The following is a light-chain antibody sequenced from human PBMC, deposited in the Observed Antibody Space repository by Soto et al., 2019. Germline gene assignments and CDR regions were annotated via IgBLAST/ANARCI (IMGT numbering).Light chain of an antibody. CDR1: QSMGSN. Sequence: EIVMTQSPATMSVSPGERATLSCRASQSMGSNVAWYQQKPGQAPRLLIYGASTRAAGIPARFSGSVSGTEFTLTITSLQSEDFAVYYCQQFHNWPRTFGQGTKVEI. J-gene: IGKJ1*01. CDR2: GAS. V-gene: IGKV3-15*01. CDR3: QQFHNWPRT.